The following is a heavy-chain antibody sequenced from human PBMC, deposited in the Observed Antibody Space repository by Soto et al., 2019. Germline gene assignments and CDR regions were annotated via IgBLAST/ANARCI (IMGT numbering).Heavy chain of an antibody. CDR3: ATEGIAVAGMDY. Sequence: QVQLVQSGAEVKKPGYSVKVSCKASGGTFSSYAISWVRQAPGQGLEWMGGIIPIFGTANYAQKFQGRVTITAHENKSIGYRELRSLRSENLAVYYCATEGIAVAGMDYWGQGTLVTVST. CDR1: GGTFSSYA. J-gene: IGHJ4*02. V-gene: IGHV1-69*01. CDR2: IIPIFGTA. D-gene: IGHD6-19*01.